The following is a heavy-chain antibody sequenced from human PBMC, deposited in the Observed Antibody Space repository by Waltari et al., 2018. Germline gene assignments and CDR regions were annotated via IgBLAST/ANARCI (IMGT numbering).Heavy chain of an antibody. J-gene: IGHJ4*02. Sequence: QVQLQESGPGLVKPSETLSLTCAVSGYSISSGYYWGWIRQPPGKGLEWIGSIYHSGSTYHNPSLKSRVTISVDTSKHQFSLKLSSVTAADTAVYYCAGARTTAGWTTFDYWGQGTLVTVSS. D-gene: IGHD4-17*01. CDR2: IYHSGST. CDR1: GYSISSGYY. V-gene: IGHV4-38-2*01. CDR3: AGARTTAGWTTFDY.